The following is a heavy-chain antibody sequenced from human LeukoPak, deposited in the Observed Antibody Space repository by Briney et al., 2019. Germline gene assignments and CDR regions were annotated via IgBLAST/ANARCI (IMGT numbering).Heavy chain of an antibody. CDR1: GFTFSSYW. V-gene: IGHV3-74*01. J-gene: IGHJ4*02. CDR3: ARDGRIAARRRFDY. Sequence: GGSLRLSCAASGFTFSSYWMHWVRQAPGKGLVWVSRIHSDGSSTSYADSVKGRFTISRDNAKNTLYLQMNSLRAEDTAVYYCARDGRIAARRRFDYWGQGTLVTVSS. CDR2: IHSDGSST. D-gene: IGHD6-6*01.